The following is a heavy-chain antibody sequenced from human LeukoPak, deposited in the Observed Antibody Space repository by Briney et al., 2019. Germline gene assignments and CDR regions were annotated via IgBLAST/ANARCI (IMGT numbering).Heavy chain of an antibody. CDR1: GFTFSTYA. V-gene: IGHV3-48*01. CDR2: ISSSSSII. CDR3: ASAVMDY. J-gene: IGHJ4*02. Sequence: GQPLRLSCAASGFTFSTYAMSWVRQAPGKGLEWVSYISSSSSIIYYADSVKGRFTISRDNAKKSLYLQMSSLRAEDTAVYYCASAVMDYWGQGTLVTVSS.